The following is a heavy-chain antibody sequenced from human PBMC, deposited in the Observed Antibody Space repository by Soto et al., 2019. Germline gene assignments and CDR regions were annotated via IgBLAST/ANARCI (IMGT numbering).Heavy chain of an antibody. V-gene: IGHV4-31*03. Sequence: KPSETLSLTCTVSGGSISSGGYYWSWIRQHPGKGLEWIGYIYYSGSTYYNPSLKSRVTISVDTSKNQFSLKLSSVTAADTAVYYCASQDYGSGSYGFDPWGKGTLVTDSS. D-gene: IGHD3-10*01. J-gene: IGHJ5*01. CDR3: ASQDYGSGSYGFDP. CDR1: GGSISSGGYY. CDR2: IYYSGST.